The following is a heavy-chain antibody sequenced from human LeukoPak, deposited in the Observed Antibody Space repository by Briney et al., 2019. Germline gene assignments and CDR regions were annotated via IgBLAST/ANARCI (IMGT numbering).Heavy chain of an antibody. CDR2: IIPIFGTA. Sequence: AASVKVSCKASGGTFSSYAISWVRQAPGQGLEWMGGIIPIFGTANYAQKFQGRVTITADESTSTAYMELSSLRSEDTAVYYCASGPEWELKTYYFDYWGQGTLVTVSS. J-gene: IGHJ4*02. CDR1: GGTFSSYA. CDR3: ASGPEWELKTYYFDY. D-gene: IGHD1-26*01. V-gene: IGHV1-69*13.